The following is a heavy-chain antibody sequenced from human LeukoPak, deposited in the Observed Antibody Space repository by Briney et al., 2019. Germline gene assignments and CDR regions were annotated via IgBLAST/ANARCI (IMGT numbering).Heavy chain of an antibody. J-gene: IGHJ2*01. V-gene: IGHV4-4*07. CDR1: GGSISSYH. D-gene: IGHD2-21*02. Sequence: KSSETLSLTCTVSGGSISSYHWSWIRQPAGKGLEWIGRIYTSGSTNYNASLKSRVTMSVDTSKNKFSLKLSSVTAADTAVYYCARGVVVTAVDWYFDLWGRGTLVTVSS. CDR2: IYTSGST. CDR3: ARGVVVTAVDWYFDL.